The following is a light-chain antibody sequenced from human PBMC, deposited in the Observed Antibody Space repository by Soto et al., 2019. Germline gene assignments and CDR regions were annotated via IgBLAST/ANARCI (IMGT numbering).Light chain of an antibody. CDR1: SSNIGSNY. CDR3: AAWDDRLSGWV. V-gene: IGLV1-47*01. Sequence: QSVLTQPPSASGTPGQRVTISCSGSSSNIGSNYVYWYQQLPGTAPKLLIYRNNQRPSGVPDRFSGSKSGTSASLAISGLRSEDEADYNCAAWDDRLSGWVFGGGTKLTVL. J-gene: IGLJ3*02. CDR2: RNN.